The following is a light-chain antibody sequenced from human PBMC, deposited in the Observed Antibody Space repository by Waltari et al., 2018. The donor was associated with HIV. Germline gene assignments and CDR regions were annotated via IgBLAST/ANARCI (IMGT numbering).Light chain of an antibody. J-gene: IGLJ2*01. Sequence: QSALTQPASVSGSPGQSITISCTGGNTAIGLYNLVSWYRPHPGKAPQLVIYLVNSRPSGVSYRFSGSKSGNTASLTISSLQAEDEGDYYCSSYTSADSLLFGGGTKLTVL. CDR3: SSYTSADSLL. V-gene: IGLV2-14*01. CDR1: NTAIGLYNL. CDR2: LVN.